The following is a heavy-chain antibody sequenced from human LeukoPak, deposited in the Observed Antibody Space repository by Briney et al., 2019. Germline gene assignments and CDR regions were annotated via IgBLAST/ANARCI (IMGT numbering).Heavy chain of an antibody. Sequence: TSSETLSLTCAVYGGSFSGYYWSWIRQPPGKGLEWIGEINHSGSTNYNPSLKSRVTISVDTSKNQFSLKLSSVTAADTAVYYCARGLRFGLFNTYHYDSSGYSADAFDIWGQGTMVTVSS. D-gene: IGHD3-22*01. J-gene: IGHJ3*02. CDR2: INHSGST. CDR1: GGSFSGYY. V-gene: IGHV4-34*01. CDR3: ARGLRFGLFNTYHYDSSGYSADAFDI.